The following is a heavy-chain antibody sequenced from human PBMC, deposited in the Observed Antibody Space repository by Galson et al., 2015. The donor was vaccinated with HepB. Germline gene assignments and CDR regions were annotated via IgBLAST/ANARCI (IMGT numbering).Heavy chain of an antibody. J-gene: IGHJ3*02. Sequence: SLRLSCAASGFTFSSYGMHWVRQAPGKGLEWVAVISYDGSNKYYADSVKGRFTISRANSKNTLYLQMNSLRAEDTAVYYCAKEVYDAFDIWGQVTIVTVAS. CDR2: ISYDGSNK. V-gene: IGHV3-30*18. CDR1: GFTFSSYG. CDR3: AKEVYDAFDI.